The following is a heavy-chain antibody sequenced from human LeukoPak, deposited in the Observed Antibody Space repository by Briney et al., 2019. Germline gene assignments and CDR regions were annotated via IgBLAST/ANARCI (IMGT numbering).Heavy chain of an antibody. V-gene: IGHV3-21*06. J-gene: IGHJ4*02. Sequence: GGPLRLSCTASGLTFSTSGFNWVRQAPGKGLEWAASIGPTGSDRYHADSIKGRFTISRDNANNFLYLQMNSLRAEDTAVYYCATETNGRHYDYWGQGTLLTVSS. CDR2: IGPTGSDR. D-gene: IGHD1-14*01. CDR1: GLTFSTSG. CDR3: ATETNGRHYDY.